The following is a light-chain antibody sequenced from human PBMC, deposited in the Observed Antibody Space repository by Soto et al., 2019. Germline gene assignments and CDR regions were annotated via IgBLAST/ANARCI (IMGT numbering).Light chain of an antibody. CDR1: QSVSIK. Sequence: EIVMTQSRATLSVSPGERATLSCRASQSVSIKLAWYQQKPGQAPRLLIYDTSTRATGIPARFSGSGPGTELTLTISSLQSEDFAVYYGQQYNKWPTITFGQGTRLEI. CDR3: QQYNKWPTIT. CDR2: DTS. V-gene: IGKV3-15*01. J-gene: IGKJ5*01.